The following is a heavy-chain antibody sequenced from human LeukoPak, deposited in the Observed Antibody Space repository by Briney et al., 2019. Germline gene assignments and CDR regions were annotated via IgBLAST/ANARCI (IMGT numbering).Heavy chain of an antibody. D-gene: IGHD5-18*01. J-gene: IGHJ6*02. V-gene: IGHV4-31*03. CDR3: ARVVTQHYYYYGMDV. CDR1: GGSISSGGYY. Sequence: SETLSLTCTVSGGSISSGGYYWSWIRQHPGKGLEWIGYIYYSGSTYYNPSLKSRVTISVDTSKNQFSLKLSSVTAADTAVYYCARVVTQHYYYYGMDVWGQGTTVTVSS. CDR2: IYYSGST.